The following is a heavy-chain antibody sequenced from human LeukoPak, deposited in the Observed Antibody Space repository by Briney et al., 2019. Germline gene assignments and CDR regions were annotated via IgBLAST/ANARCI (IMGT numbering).Heavy chain of an antibody. Sequence: GGSLRLSCAASGFTFSSYSMNWVRQAPGKGLEWVSYISSSSSTIYYADSVKGRFTISRDNSKNTLYLQMNSLRAEDTAVYYCAKDYGPWIHHYFDYWGQGTLVTVSS. D-gene: IGHD5-18*01. CDR1: GFTFSSYS. V-gene: IGHV3-48*01. J-gene: IGHJ4*02. CDR2: ISSSSSTI. CDR3: AKDYGPWIHHYFDY.